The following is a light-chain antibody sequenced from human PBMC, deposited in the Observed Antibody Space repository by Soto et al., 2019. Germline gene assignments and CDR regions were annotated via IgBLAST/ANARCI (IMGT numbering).Light chain of an antibody. J-gene: IGLJ1*01. Sequence: QSALTQPRSVSGSPGQSDTFSCTGTSSDVGAYIYVSWYQQHPGKAPKLIIYDVIKRPSGVPDRFSGSKSGNTASLTISGLQAEDEAAYYCCSYAGSYTNVFGTGTKV. CDR2: DVI. CDR3: CSYAGSYTNV. V-gene: IGLV2-11*01. CDR1: SSDVGAYIY.